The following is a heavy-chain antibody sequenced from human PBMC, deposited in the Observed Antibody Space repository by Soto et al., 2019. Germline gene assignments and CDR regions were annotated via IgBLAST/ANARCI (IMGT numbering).Heavy chain of an antibody. CDR2: ISGSGGST. J-gene: IGHJ4*02. V-gene: IGHV3-23*01. D-gene: IGHD2-15*01. CDR3: AKDPSRLILTPQTFDY. Sequence: VGSLRLSCAASGFTFSSYAMSWVRQAPGKGLEWVSAISGSGGSTYYADSVKGRFTISRDNSKNTLYLQMNSLRAEDTAVYYCAKDPSRLILTPQTFDYWGQGTLVTVSS. CDR1: GFTFSSYA.